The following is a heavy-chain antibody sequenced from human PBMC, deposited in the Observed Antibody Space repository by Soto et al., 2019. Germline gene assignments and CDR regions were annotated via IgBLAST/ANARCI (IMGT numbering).Heavy chain of an antibody. Sequence: GGSLRLSCAASGFTFSSYWMSWVRQAPGKGLEWVANIKQDGSEKYYVDSVKGRFTISRDNAKNSLYLQMNSLRAEDTAVYYCARLKHESIAVAGTDYYYYGMDVWGQGTTVTVSS. CDR2: IKQDGSEK. V-gene: IGHV3-7*03. CDR3: ARLKHESIAVAGTDYYYYGMDV. CDR1: GFTFSSYW. J-gene: IGHJ6*02. D-gene: IGHD6-19*01.